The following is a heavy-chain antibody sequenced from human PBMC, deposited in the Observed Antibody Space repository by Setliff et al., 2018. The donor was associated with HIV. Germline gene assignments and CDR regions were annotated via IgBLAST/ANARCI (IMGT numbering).Heavy chain of an antibody. CDR2: VYYSGIT. V-gene: IGHV4-39*01. Sequence: SETLSLTCTVSGGSIIDSRYFWGWIRQPPGKGLEWIGSVYYSGITYYSSSLKSRVTVSVDTSRIQFSLKLTSVTAADTAIYYCARGVARQVVIDRWFDPWGQGTPVTAPQ. CDR1: GGSIIDSRYF. CDR3: ARGVARQVVIDRWFDP. J-gene: IGHJ5*02. D-gene: IGHD2-21*01.